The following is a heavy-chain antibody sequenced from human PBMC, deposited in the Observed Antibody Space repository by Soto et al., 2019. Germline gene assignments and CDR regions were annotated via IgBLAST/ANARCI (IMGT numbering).Heavy chain of an antibody. CDR3: ATDVAYCSSASCHDGGSVFDY. J-gene: IGHJ4*02. Sequence: EVQLVESGGGLVQPGRSLRLSCAASGFTFDDYAMHWVRQAPGKGLEWVSGISWNSGSIDYADSVKGRFTISRDNAKNSLYLQMNSLRAEDTALYYCATDVAYCSSASCHDGGSVFDYWGQGTRVTVSS. CDR2: ISWNSGSI. CDR1: GFTFDDYA. D-gene: IGHD2-2*01. V-gene: IGHV3-9*01.